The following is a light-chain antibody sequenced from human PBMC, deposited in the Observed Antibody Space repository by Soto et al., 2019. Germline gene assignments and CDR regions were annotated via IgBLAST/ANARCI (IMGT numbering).Light chain of an antibody. Sequence: DIQTTQSPSSLSASVGDRVTIICRASQSISSYLNWYQQKPGTAPKVLIYHASNLQSGVPSRFSGSGSGTEFTLTISSLQPDDFATYYCQQYNSYSFGQGTKVDIK. CDR1: QSISSY. V-gene: IGKV1-5*02. J-gene: IGKJ1*01. CDR2: HAS. CDR3: QQYNSYS.